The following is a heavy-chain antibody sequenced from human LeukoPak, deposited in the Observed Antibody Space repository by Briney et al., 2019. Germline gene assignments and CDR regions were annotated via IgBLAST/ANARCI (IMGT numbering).Heavy chain of an antibody. CDR1: GFTVSSNY. Sequence: GGSLRLSCAASGFTVSSNYMSWVRQAPGKGLEWVSVIYSGGSTYYADSVKGRFTISRDNSKNTLYLQVNSLRAEDTAVYYCARTLLYYYDSSGYLLDAFDIWGQGTMVTVSS. V-gene: IGHV3-66*01. J-gene: IGHJ3*02. CDR2: IYSGGST. CDR3: ARTLLYYYDSSGYLLDAFDI. D-gene: IGHD3-22*01.